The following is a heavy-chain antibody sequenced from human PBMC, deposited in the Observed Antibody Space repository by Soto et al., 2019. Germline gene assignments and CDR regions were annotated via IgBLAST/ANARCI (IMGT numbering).Heavy chain of an antibody. Sequence: QVQLVESGGGVVQPGRSLRLSCAASGFTFSSYGMHWVRQAPGKGLEWVAVIWHDGSNNYYVDSVKGRFSISRDNSKSTLYLQMTSLRAEDTAVYYCARMYGFEPGLYYFDYWGQGILVTVSS. CDR1: GFTFSSYG. CDR2: IWHDGSNN. D-gene: IGHD3-9*01. CDR3: ARMYGFEPGLYYFDY. J-gene: IGHJ4*02. V-gene: IGHV3-33*01.